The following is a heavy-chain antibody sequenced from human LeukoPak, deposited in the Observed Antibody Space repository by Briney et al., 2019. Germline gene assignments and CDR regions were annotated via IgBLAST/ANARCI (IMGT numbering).Heavy chain of an antibody. V-gene: IGHV3-33*01. D-gene: IGHD4-17*01. CDR2: IWYDGSKK. CDR1: GFTFSTYV. J-gene: IGHJ4*02. Sequence: GGSLRLSCAASGFTFSTYVMHWVRQAPGKGLEWVAVIWYDGSKKDYGDSVKGRFTISRDNSKNTLYLQMNSLRAEDTAVYYCAREMNYGDYFDYWGQGTLVTVSS. CDR3: AREMNYGDYFDY.